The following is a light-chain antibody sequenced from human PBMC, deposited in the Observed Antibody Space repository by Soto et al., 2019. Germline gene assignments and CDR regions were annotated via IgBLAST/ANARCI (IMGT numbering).Light chain of an antibody. CDR2: YIS. CDR3: QQHNQWPIT. V-gene: IGKV3D-15*01. CDR1: QSAGNF. Sequence: EIVMTQSPATRSVSPGKTGSLSWWASQSAGNFLAWYQQKPGQAPRLLIYYISTRATGIPARFSGSGSGTEFTLTINSLQSEDSAVYYCQQHNQWPITFGQGTRLEIK. J-gene: IGKJ5*01.